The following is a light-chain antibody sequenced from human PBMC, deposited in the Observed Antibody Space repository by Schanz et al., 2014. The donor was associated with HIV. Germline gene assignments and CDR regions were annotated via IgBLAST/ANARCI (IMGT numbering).Light chain of an antibody. CDR3: HQYDNWPPGGT. V-gene: IGKV3-15*01. Sequence: EIVLTQSPGTLSLPPGERATLSCRASQSVSSSYLAWYQQKPGQAPRLLIYGTSTRATDIPARFRGSGSETEFTLTITSLQSEDFALYFCHQYDNWPPGGTFGQGTRVEIK. CDR2: GTS. J-gene: IGKJ1*01. CDR1: QSVSSSY.